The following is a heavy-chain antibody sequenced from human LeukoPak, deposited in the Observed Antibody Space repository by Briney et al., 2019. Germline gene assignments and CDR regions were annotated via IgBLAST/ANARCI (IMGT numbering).Heavy chain of an antibody. CDR3: TRHAERTTVTTNAFDI. D-gene: IGHD4-17*01. V-gene: IGHV3-73*01. Sequence: GGSLRLSCAASGFTFSGSAMHWVRQASGKGLEWVGRIRSKANSYATAYAASVKGRFTISGDDSKNTAYLQMNSLKTEDTAVYYCTRHAERTTVTTNAFDIWGQGTMVTVSS. CDR1: GFTFSGSA. J-gene: IGHJ3*02. CDR2: IRSKANSYAT.